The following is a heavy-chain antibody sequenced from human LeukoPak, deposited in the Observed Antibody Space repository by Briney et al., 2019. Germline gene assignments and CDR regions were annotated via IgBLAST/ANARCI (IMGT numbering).Heavy chain of an antibody. Sequence: SETLSLSCGVYGGSFSGYYLTWIRQPPGKGLEWIGEIHPSGSPNYNPSLKSRVTISVDTSKNQFSLRMSSLTAADTAVYYCARDRTAMVTPAYYMDVWGKGTTVTVSS. CDR2: IHPSGSP. V-gene: IGHV4-34*01. D-gene: IGHD5-18*01. CDR1: GGSFSGYY. CDR3: ARDRTAMVTPAYYMDV. J-gene: IGHJ6*03.